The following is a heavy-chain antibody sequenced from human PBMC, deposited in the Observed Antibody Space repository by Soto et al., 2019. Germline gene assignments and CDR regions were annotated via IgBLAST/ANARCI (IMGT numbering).Heavy chain of an antibody. CDR2: IYSGGST. Sequence: GGSLRLSCAASGFTVSSNYMSWVRQAPGKGLEWVSVIYSGGSTYYADSVKGRFTISRDNSKNTLYLQMNSLRAEDTAVYYCASTRHSIVLRVYAPDYYGMDVWGQGTTVTVSS. V-gene: IGHV3-53*01. D-gene: IGHD2-8*01. CDR1: GFTVSSNY. CDR3: ASTRHSIVLRVYAPDYYGMDV. J-gene: IGHJ6*02.